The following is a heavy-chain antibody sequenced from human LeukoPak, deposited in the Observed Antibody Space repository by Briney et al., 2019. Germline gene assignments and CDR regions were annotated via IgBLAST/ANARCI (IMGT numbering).Heavy chain of an antibody. V-gene: IGHV3-48*01. J-gene: IGHJ6*02. D-gene: IGHD3-10*01. CDR3: ASMGVTMVRGVVFSLAYGMDV. CDR1: GFIFGRDS. Sequence: GGSLRLSCAASGFIFGRDSMNWVRQAPGRGLEWISYISRDSDIRYYADSVRGRFHISRDNARNSLYLQMNSLRADDTAMYYCASMGVTMVRGVVFSLAYGMDVWGQGTTVTVSS. CDR2: ISRDSDIR.